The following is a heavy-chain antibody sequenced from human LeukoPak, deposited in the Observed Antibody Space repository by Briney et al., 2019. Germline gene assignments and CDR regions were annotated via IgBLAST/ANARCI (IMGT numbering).Heavy chain of an antibody. J-gene: IGHJ4*02. D-gene: IGHD5-12*01. V-gene: IGHV3-30*03. CDR2: ISYDGSNK. CDR3: ARATKAFDY. Sequence: GRSLRPSCAASGFTFTSYGMHWVRPAPGKGLEWVAVISYDGSNKYYADSVKGRFTISRDNSKNTLYLQMNSLRAEDTAVYYCARATKAFDYWGQGTLVTVSS. CDR1: GFTFTSYG.